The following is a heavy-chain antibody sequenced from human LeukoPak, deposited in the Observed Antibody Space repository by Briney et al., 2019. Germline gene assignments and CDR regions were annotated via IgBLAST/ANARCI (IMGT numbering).Heavy chain of an antibody. D-gene: IGHD6-13*01. CDR3: AKGEAAAGTDLVDY. V-gene: IGHV3-23*01. CDR1: GFTFSSYA. Sequence: GGSLRLSCAASGFTFSSYAVSWVRQAPGKGLEWVSAISGSGGSTYYADSVKGRFTISRDNSKNTLYLQMNSLRAEDTAVYYCAKGEAAAGTDLVDYWGQGTLVTVSS. CDR2: ISGSGGST. J-gene: IGHJ4*02.